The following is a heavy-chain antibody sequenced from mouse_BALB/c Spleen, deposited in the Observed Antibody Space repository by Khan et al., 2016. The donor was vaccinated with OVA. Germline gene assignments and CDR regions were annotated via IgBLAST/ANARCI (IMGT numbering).Heavy chain of an antibody. J-gene: IGHJ4*01. Sequence: EVQLQESGPGLVKPSQSLSLTCTVTGYSITSDYAWNWIRQFPGNKLEWMGYISYSDTTTYNPSLQSRTSITRDPSKNQFFLHVNSVTTEDTATYYCASELGRYYAMDYWGQGTSVTVSS. CDR1: GYSITSDYA. V-gene: IGHV3-2*02. D-gene: IGHD4-1*01. CDR2: ISYSDTT. CDR3: ASELGRYYAMDY.